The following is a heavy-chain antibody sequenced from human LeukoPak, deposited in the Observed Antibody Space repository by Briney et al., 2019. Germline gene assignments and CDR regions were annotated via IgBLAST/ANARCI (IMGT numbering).Heavy chain of an antibody. CDR2: IIPIFGTA. D-gene: IGHD1-26*01. Sequence: ASVKVSCKASGGTFSSYAISWVRQAPGQGLEWMGGIIPIFGTANYAQKFQGRVTITADESTSTAYMELSSLRSEDTAVYYCARGPQWELLPMDVWGQGTTVTVSS. CDR1: GGTFSSYA. J-gene: IGHJ6*02. V-gene: IGHV1-69*13. CDR3: ARGPQWELLPMDV.